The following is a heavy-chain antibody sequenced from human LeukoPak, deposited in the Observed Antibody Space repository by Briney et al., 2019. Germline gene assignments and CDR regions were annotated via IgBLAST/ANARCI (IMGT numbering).Heavy chain of an antibody. J-gene: IGHJ4*02. CDR1: GFTVSSRY. D-gene: IGHD3-16*01. Sequence: QPGGSLRLSCAVSGFTVSSRYMSWVRQAPGKGLEWVSDIYSGGSTYYADSVKGRFSISRDNSKNTVYLQMSRLRLEDTAVYYCARPRGDFSFDYWGQGTLVTVSS. CDR2: IYSGGST. V-gene: IGHV3-66*04. CDR3: ARPRGDFSFDY.